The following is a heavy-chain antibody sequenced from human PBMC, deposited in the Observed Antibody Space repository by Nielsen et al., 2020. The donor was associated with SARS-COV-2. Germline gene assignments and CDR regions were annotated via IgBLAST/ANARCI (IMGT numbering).Heavy chain of an antibody. Sequence: SETLSLTCTVSGGSISSGGYYWSWIRQHPGKDLEWIGYIYYSGSTYYNPSLKSRVTISVDTSKNQFSLKLSSVTAADTAVYYCARALGSLTIFGVVITEHFDYWGQGTLVTVSS. D-gene: IGHD3-3*01. CDR1: GGSISSGGYY. V-gene: IGHV4-31*03. CDR3: ARALGSLTIFGVVITEHFDY. CDR2: IYYSGST. J-gene: IGHJ4*02.